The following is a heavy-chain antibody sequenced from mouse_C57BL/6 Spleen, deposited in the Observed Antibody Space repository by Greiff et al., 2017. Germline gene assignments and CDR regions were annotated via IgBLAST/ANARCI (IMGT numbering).Heavy chain of an antibody. CDR3: ARYYYGSSYDSPYAMDY. CDR1: GYSFTDYN. V-gene: IGHV1-39*01. CDR2: INPNYGTT. Sequence: VQLQQSGPELVKPGASVKISCKASGYSFTDYNMNWVKQSNGKSLEWIGVINPNYGTTSYNQKFKGKATLTVDQSSSTAYMQLNSLTSEDSAVYYCARYYYGSSYDSPYAMDYWGQGTSVTVSS. J-gene: IGHJ4*01. D-gene: IGHD1-1*01.